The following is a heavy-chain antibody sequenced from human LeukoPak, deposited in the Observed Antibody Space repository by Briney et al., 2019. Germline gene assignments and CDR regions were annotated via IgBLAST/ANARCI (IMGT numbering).Heavy chain of an antibody. CDR3: ARAHCRGGDCFGY. J-gene: IGHJ4*02. CDR1: GFTFSSYS. CDR2: ISSSSSYI. V-gene: IGHV3-21*01. D-gene: IGHD2-21*01. Sequence: GGSLRLSCADSGFTFSSYSMNWLRQAPGKGPEWVSSISSSSSYIYYADSVKGRFTISRDNAKNSLYLQMNSLRAEDTAAYYCARAHCRGGDCFGYWGQGTLVTVSS.